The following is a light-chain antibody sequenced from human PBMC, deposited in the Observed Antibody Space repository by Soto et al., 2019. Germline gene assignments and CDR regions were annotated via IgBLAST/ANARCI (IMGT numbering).Light chain of an antibody. CDR2: DAS. V-gene: IGKV1-5*01. CDR1: QSIRSL. Sequence: DFQMTQSPSILYASVGDSVTITCRASQSIRSLLAWYQQKPGKAPKVLIYDASSLGSGVPSRFSGSGSGTEFTLTISRLQTDDFATYFCQQYQTYSTFGQGTRLEIK. CDR3: QQYQTYST. J-gene: IGKJ5*01.